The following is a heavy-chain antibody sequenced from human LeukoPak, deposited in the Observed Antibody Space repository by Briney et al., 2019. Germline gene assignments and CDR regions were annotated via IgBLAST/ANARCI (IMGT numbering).Heavy chain of an antibody. D-gene: IGHD3-10*01. Sequence: PGRSLRLSCAASGFTVSSNYMSWVRQAPGKGLEWVSVIYSGGSTYYADSVKGRFTISRDNSKNTLYLQMNSLRAEDTAVYYCARDDPKQLLWFGEFEADSYYYYGMDVWGQGTTVTVSS. V-gene: IGHV3-53*01. CDR2: IYSGGST. CDR1: GFTVSSNY. CDR3: ARDDPKQLLWFGEFEADSYYYYGMDV. J-gene: IGHJ6*02.